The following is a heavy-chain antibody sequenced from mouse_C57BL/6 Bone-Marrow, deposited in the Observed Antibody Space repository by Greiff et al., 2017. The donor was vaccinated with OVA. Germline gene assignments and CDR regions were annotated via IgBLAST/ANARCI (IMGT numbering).Heavy chain of an antibody. CDR2: INPNNGGT. J-gene: IGHJ4*01. V-gene: IGHV1-26*01. Sequence: VQLQQSGPELVKPGASVKISCKASGYTFTDYYMNWVKQSHGKSLEWIGDINPNNGGTSYNQKFKGKATLTVDKSSSTAYMELRSLTSEDSAVDYCAGTEIDYWGQGTSVTVSS. CDR3: AGTEIDY. CDR1: GYTFTDYY.